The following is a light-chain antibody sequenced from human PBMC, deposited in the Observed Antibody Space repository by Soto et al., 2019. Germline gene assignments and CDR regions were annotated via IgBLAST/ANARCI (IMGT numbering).Light chain of an antibody. V-gene: IGKV3-11*01. CDR3: QQRSNWPPYT. CDR2: DAS. Sequence: IALTPSPATLSLSPGGRATRSCRASQSVSSYLAWYQQKPGQAPSILIYDASNRATGIPARFSGSGSWTDFTLTISSLEPEDFAIYYCQQRSNWPPYTFGQGTKLEIK. J-gene: IGKJ2*01. CDR1: QSVSSY.